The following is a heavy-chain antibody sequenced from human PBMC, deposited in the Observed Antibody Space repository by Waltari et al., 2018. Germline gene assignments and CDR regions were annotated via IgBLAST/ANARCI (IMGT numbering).Heavy chain of an antibody. CDR1: GYTFTGYY. J-gene: IGHJ6*02. D-gene: IGHD2-21*01. V-gene: IGHV1-2*04. CDR3: ARDAGLFYGMDV. CDR2: IDPNSGGT. Sequence: QVQLVQSGAEEKKPGASVKVSCQASGYTFTGYYMHWVGQAPGQGLEWRRWIDPNSGGTKYVQKFQGCVTMTRDTSIRTAYMELSRLRSDDTAVYYGARDAGLFYGMDVWGQGTTVTVSS.